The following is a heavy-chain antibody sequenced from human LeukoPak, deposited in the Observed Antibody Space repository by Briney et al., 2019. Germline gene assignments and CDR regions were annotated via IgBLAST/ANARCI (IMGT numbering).Heavy chain of an antibody. Sequence: SQTLSLTCTVSGGSISSSSYYWGWIRQPPGKGLEWIGSIYYSGSTYYNPSLKSRVTISVDTSKNQFSLKLSSVTAADTAVYYCARDRAYYYDSSGYYPRRYFDYWGQGTLVTVSS. CDR2: IYYSGST. V-gene: IGHV4-39*07. D-gene: IGHD3-22*01. CDR1: GGSISSSSYY. J-gene: IGHJ4*02. CDR3: ARDRAYYYDSSGYYPRRYFDY.